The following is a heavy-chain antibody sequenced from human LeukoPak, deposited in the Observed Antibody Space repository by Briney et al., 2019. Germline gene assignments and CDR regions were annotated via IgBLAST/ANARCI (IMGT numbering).Heavy chain of an antibody. J-gene: IGHJ3*02. V-gene: IGHV3-21*01. CDR3: ARVFEYCSSTSCYRASGLHRGEDVFDI. CDR2: ISSSSSYI. D-gene: IGHD2-2*01. CDR1: GFTFSSYS. Sequence: GGSLRLSCAASGFTFSSYSMNWVRQAPGKGLEWVSSISSSSSYIYYADSVKGRFTISRDNAKNSLYLQMNSLRAEDTAVYYCARVFEYCSSTSCYRASGLHRGEDVFDIWGQGTMVTVSS.